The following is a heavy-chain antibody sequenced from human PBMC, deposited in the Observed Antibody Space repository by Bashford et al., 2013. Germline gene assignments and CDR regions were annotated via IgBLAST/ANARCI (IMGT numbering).Heavy chain of an antibody. J-gene: IGHJ4*02. CDR3: AKEGKEVYYDGSGTEYYLDY. CDR2: INHSGSA. CDR1: GASFSDYY. V-gene: IGHV4-34*01. Sequence: SETLSLTCAVYGASFSDYYWSWLRQPPTGRGLEWIGEINHSGSANYNPSLKSRVTMSVDTSKNQFSLKLTSVTAPDTAVYFCAKEGKEVYYDGSGTEYYLDYWGQGTLVTVSS. D-gene: IGHD3-10*01.